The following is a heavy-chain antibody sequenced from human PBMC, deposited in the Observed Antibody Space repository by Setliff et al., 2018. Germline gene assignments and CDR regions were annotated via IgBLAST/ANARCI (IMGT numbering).Heavy chain of an antibody. CDR3: ARFGGSCSSSSCYASDL. CDR1: GYTFSSFG. V-gene: IGHV1-18*01. Sequence: ASVKVSCKTSGYTFSSFGLSWLRQAPGQGLEWVGWIGDQNGNTIYAQKFQGRVTMTKDTSTTTGFMELRSLRSDDTATYFCARFGGSCSSSSCYASDLWGQGTMVTVSS. J-gene: IGHJ3*01. CDR2: IGDQNGNT. D-gene: IGHD2-2*01.